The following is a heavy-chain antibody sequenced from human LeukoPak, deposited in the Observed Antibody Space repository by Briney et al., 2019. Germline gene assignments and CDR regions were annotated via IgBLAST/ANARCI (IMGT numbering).Heavy chain of an antibody. Sequence: GASVKVSCKASGGTFSSYAISWVRQAPGQGLEWMGRIIPILGIANYAQKFQGRVTITADKSMSTAYMELSSLRSEDTAVYYCARGLLLWFGELSDYYGMDVWGQGTTVTVSS. CDR3: ARGLLLWFGELSDYYGMDV. V-gene: IGHV1-69*04. CDR2: IIPILGIA. D-gene: IGHD3-10*01. CDR1: GGTFSSYA. J-gene: IGHJ6*02.